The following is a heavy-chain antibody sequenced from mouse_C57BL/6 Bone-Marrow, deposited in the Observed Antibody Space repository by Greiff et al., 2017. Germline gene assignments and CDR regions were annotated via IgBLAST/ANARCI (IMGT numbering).Heavy chain of an antibody. V-gene: IGHV1-59*01. D-gene: IGHD2-4*01. CDR2: IDPSGSYT. CDR1: GYTFTSYW. CDR3: ARTYYDYEGFAY. Sequence: QVQLQQPGAELVRPWTSVKLSCKASGYTFTSYWMHWVKQRPGQGLEWIGVIDPSGSYTNYNQQFKGQATLTVDTSSRTAYMQLSRLTSADSAVYDSARTYYDYEGFAYWGQGTLVTVSA. J-gene: IGHJ3*01.